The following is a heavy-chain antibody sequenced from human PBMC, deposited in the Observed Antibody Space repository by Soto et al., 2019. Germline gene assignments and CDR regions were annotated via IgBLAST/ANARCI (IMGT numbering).Heavy chain of an antibody. CDR2: ISSTSSYT. CDR1: GFTFSSYA. J-gene: IGHJ4*02. CDR3: ARDLALAGNY. Sequence: VGSLRLSCAASGFTFSSYAMNWVRQTQERGLEWVSSISSTSSYTHYADSVKGRCTISRDNANNSLFLQMNSLRAEDTAVYYCARDLALAGNYWGQGALVTVSS. V-gene: IGHV3-21*01. D-gene: IGHD6-19*01.